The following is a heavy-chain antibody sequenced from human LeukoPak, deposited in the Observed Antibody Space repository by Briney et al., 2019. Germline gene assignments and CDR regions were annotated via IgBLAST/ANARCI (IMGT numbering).Heavy chain of an antibody. Sequence: PGGSLRLSCAASGFTFGTCSMNWVRQAPGKGLEWVSYINSGSSNIYYADSVKGRFTISRDNAKNSLYLQMNSLRAEDMAVYYCARAGYSSTWYQPYLDSWGQGTLVTVSP. D-gene: IGHD6-13*01. CDR1: GFTFGTCS. V-gene: IGHV3-48*04. CDR2: INSGSSNI. CDR3: ARAGYSSTWYQPYLDS. J-gene: IGHJ4*02.